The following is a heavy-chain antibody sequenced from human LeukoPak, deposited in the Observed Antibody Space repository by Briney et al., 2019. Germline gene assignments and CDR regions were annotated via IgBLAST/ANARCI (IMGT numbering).Heavy chain of an antibody. D-gene: IGHD2-2*01. CDR2: IHYSGRT. CDR1: GGSVSGYY. Sequence: SETLSLTCAVSGGSVSGYYWSWVRQFPGRRLEWIGYIHYSGRTNYNPSLKSRITLSLETSSNQISLELKSVTSADTAVYYCARGVVVPAAVHYYMDVWGKGTTVTVSS. V-gene: IGHV4-59*02. J-gene: IGHJ6*03. CDR3: ARGVVVPAAVHYYMDV.